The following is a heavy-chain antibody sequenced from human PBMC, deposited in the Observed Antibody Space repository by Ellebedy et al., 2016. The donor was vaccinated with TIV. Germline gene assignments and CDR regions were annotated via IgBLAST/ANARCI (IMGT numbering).Heavy chain of an antibody. CDR3: AKEVGVHGTPYFDF. D-gene: IGHD6-19*01. Sequence: PGGSLRLSCAAFGFNFSTYAMTWVRQAPGKGLEWVSAMSASGGNTYYADFVKGRFTISRDNSKNTVFLQMNNLRVEDTAIYYCAKEVGVHGTPYFDFWGQGTLVTVSS. V-gene: IGHV3-23*01. CDR1: GFNFSTYA. CDR2: MSASGGNT. J-gene: IGHJ4*02.